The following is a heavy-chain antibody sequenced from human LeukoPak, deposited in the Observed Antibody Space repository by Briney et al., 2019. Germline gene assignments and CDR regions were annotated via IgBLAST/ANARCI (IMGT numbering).Heavy chain of an antibody. D-gene: IGHD6-6*01. CDR2: IYPGDSDT. V-gene: IGHV5-51*01. CDR1: GYSFTSYW. Sequence: GESLKISCKGSGYSFTSYWIGWVRQMPGKGLEWMGIIYPGDSDTRYSPSFQGQVTISADKSISTAYLQWSSLKASDTAMYYCARLTAARLTSFYYFDYWGQGTLVTVSS. CDR3: ARLTAARLTSFYYFDY. J-gene: IGHJ4*02.